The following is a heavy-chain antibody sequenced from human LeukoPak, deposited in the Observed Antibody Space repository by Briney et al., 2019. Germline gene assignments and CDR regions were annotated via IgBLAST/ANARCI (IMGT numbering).Heavy chain of an antibody. CDR2: ISYDGSNK. Sequence: PGGSLRLSCAASGFTFSSYAMHWVRQAPGKGLEWVAVISYDGSNKYYADSVKGRFTISRDNSKNTLYLQMNSLRAEDTAVYYCAKDPVPLGSYRTAGYFDYWGQGTLVTVSS. CDR3: AKDPVPLGSYRTAGYFDY. D-gene: IGHD3-16*02. V-gene: IGHV3-30-3*01. J-gene: IGHJ4*02. CDR1: GFTFSSYA.